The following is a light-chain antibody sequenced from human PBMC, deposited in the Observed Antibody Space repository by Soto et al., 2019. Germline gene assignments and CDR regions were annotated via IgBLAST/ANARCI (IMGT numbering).Light chain of an antibody. CDR1: QSIKNW. CDR2: HAS. V-gene: IGKV1-5*01. J-gene: IGKJ1*01. Sequence: DIQMTQCPSTLSASVGDGVTITFRASQSIKNWLAWYQQKAGTAPKXLIYHASTLESGVPSRFSGSGSGTEFTLTISSLQPDDFATYYCQHYNSYSVAFGQGTKVDIK. CDR3: QHYNSYSVA.